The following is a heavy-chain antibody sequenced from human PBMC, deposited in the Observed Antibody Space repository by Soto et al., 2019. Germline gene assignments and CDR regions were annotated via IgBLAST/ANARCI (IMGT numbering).Heavy chain of an antibody. J-gene: IGHJ5*02. D-gene: IGHD2-15*01. CDR3: ARSVAATGGWFDP. CDR1: GYTFTSYG. CDR2: ISAYNGDT. Sequence: WASVKVSCKASGYTFTSYGFGWVRQAPGQGLEWMGWISAYNGDTNHAQKFQGRVTMTTDTSTSTAYMELRSLTSDDTAVYYCARSVAATGGWFDPWGQGTLVTVS. V-gene: IGHV1-18*04.